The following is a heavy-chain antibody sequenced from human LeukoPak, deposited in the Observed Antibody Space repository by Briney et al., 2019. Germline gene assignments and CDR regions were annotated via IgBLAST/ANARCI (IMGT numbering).Heavy chain of an antibody. CDR3: ARTNYYDMVRVHY. J-gene: IGHJ4*02. Sequence: GASVKVSCKASGYTFTGYYMHWVRQAPGQGLEWMGWISAYNGNTNYAQKLQGRVTMTTDTSTSTAYMELRSLRSDDTAVYYCARTNYYDMVRVHYRGQGTLVTVSS. V-gene: IGHV1-18*04. CDR2: ISAYNGNT. D-gene: IGHD3-22*01. CDR1: GYTFTGYY.